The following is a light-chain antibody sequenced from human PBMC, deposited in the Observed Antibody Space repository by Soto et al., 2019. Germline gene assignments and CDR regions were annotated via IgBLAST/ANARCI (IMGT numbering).Light chain of an antibody. CDR2: AAS. V-gene: IGKV1-39*01. CDR3: QQYYNSVLT. Sequence: DIQMTQSPSSLSASVGDRVTITCRASQRIGSFLNWYQQKPGKAPKFLISAASTLQSGVPSRFSGSVSGTDFTLTISSLQPEDSASYYCQQYYNSVLTFGGGTKVEIK. CDR1: QRIGSF. J-gene: IGKJ4*01.